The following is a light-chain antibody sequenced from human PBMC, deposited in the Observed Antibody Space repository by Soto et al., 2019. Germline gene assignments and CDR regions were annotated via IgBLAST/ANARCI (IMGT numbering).Light chain of an antibody. CDR2: EVI. CDR1: SSDVGFYDY. CDR3: RAYTSSSTLV. J-gene: IGLJ3*02. Sequence: QSALTQPASVSGSPGQSITISCTGTSSDVGFYDYVSWYQQHPGKAPKLIIYEVINRPSGVSNRFSGSKSGNTASLTISGLQAEDEADYSCRAYTSSSTLVFGGGTKLTVL. V-gene: IGLV2-14*01.